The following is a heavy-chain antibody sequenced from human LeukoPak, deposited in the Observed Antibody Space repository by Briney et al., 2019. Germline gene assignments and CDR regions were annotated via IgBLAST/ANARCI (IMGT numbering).Heavy chain of an antibody. CDR1: GFTFSEAW. CDR3: TRDIWTYSARDY. D-gene: IGHD3/OR15-3a*01. Sequence: GGSLKLSCAASGFTFSEAWKNWVRQAPGKGPDLVGHIKNRSDGGTTDYAAPVKGRFTISRDESKNTLYLQMNGLKTEDTAVYYCTRDIWTYSARDYWGQGTLVTVSS. CDR2: IKNRSDGGTT. V-gene: IGHV3-15*01. J-gene: IGHJ4*02.